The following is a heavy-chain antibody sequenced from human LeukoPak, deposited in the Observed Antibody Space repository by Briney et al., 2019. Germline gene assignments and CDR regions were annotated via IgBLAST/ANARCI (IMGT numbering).Heavy chain of an antibody. CDR2: ISSSSSYI. J-gene: IGHJ6*03. Sequence: SGGSLRLSCAASGFIFSSYSMKWVRQAPGKGLEWVSSISSSSSYIYDADSVKGRFTTSRDNAKKSVYLQMNSLRAEDTAVYYCARGYYGSGSGYNYYMDVWGKGTTVTVSS. CDR1: GFIFSSYS. D-gene: IGHD3-10*01. V-gene: IGHV3-21*01. CDR3: ARGYYGSGSGYNYYMDV.